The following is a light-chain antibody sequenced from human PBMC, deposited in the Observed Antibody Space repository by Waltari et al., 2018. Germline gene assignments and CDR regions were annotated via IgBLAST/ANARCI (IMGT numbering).Light chain of an antibody. Sequence: QLVLTQSPSASASLGASVKLTCTLSSGHSSYPIAGHRQQSEKGPRYWMKVNSDGSHSKGDGIPDRFSGSSSGAERYLTISSLQSEDEGDYYCQTWGTGIHVVFGGGTKLTVL. CDR3: QTWGTGIHVV. CDR2: VNSDGSH. V-gene: IGLV4-69*01. J-gene: IGLJ2*01. CDR1: SGHSSYP.